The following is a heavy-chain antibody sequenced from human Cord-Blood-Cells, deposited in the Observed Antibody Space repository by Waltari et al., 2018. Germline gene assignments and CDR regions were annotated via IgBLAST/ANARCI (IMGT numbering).Heavy chain of an antibody. Sequence: QVQLQQWGAGLLKPSETLSLTCAVYGGSFSGYYWSWLRQPPGKGMEWIGENNYSGSTNYHPALKSRVTIAVEPAKNRFPLKLSSVTAADTSVYYCAGDPAYCGGDCYNWFDPWGQGTLVTVSS. CDR2: NNYSGST. V-gene: IGHV4-34*01. D-gene: IGHD2-21*01. J-gene: IGHJ5*02. CDR1: GGSFSGYY. CDR3: AGDPAYCGGDCYNWFDP.